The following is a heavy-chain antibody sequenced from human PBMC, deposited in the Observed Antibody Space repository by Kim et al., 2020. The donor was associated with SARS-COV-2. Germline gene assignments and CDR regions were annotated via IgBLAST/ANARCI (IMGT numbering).Heavy chain of an antibody. D-gene: IGHD2-2*01. V-gene: IGHV3-30-3*01. Sequence: GGSLRLSCAASGFTFSSYAMHWVRQAPGKGLEWVAVISYDGSNKYYADSVKGRFTISRDNSKNTLYLQMNSLRAEDTAVYYCARDLDRYCSSTSCYPYDYWGQGTLVTVSS. J-gene: IGHJ4*02. CDR3: ARDLDRYCSSTSCYPYDY. CDR1: GFTFSSYA. CDR2: ISYDGSNK.